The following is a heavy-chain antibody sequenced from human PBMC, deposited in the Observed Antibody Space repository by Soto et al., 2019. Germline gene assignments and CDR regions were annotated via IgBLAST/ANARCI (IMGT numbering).Heavy chain of an antibody. CDR2: IYSSGST. CDR1: GGSISRGDYF. D-gene: IGHD3-10*01. V-gene: IGHV4-31*03. Sequence: QVQLQESGPGLVKSSQTLSLTCTVSGGSISRGDYFWSWIRQHPGKGLEWIGYIYSSGSTFYNPSLKSRVTTSVDMSKNQFSLRLNSVTDADTAVYYCARVAGVSHFDFWGQGTLVTVSS. CDR3: ARVAGVSHFDF. J-gene: IGHJ4*02.